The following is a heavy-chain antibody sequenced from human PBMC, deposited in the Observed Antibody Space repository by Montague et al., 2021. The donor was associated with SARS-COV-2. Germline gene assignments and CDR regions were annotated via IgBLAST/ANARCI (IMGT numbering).Heavy chain of an antibody. CDR1: GGSISSNSCY. CDR2: INYSGSS. J-gene: IGHJ5*02. Sequence: SETLSLTCTVSGGSISSNSCYWGRLRPPPGQGLEWIGCINYSGSSYYSLSLQMRVTISIYTSQNPFSLKLSSVTAAATAGYYCAGDLRWWFDPWGQGTLVTVSS. CDR3: AGDLRWWFDP. V-gene: IGHV4-39*07.